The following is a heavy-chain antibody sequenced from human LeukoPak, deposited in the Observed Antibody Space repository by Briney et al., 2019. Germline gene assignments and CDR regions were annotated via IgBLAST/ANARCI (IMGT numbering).Heavy chain of an antibody. CDR1: GLTFSNYW. CDR2: IKPDGSEK. V-gene: IGHV3-7*01. J-gene: IGHJ4*02. Sequence: GGSLRLSCAASGLTFSNYWMSWVRQAPGKGLEWVANIKPDGSEKYYVGSVKGRFTISRDNAKNSLYLQMNSLRAEDTAVYYCARDRTKCVYWGQGTLVTVSS. CDR3: ARDRTKCVY.